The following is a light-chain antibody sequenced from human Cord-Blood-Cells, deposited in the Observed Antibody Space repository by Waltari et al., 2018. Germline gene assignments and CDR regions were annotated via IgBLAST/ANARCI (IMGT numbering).Light chain of an antibody. V-gene: IGLV2-8*01. J-gene: IGLJ2*01. CDR2: EVS. CDR1: SSDVGGYNY. Sequence: QSALTQPPSASGSPGQSVTISCTGTSSDVGGYNYVSWYQQHPGQSPKLTVYEVSKRASGGPVRFSGSKPGNTASLTVAGLQAEDEADYYGSSYAGSNNWVFGGGTKLTVL. CDR3: SSYAGSNNWV.